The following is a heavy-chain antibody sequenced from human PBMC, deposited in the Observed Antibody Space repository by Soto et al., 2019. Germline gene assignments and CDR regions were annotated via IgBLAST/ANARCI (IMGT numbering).Heavy chain of an antibody. CDR2: ISYDSDTI. D-gene: IGHD3-3*01. CDR3: PRLYYDYV. Sequence: GSLRLSCAVSGLSFGTYSMNWVRQAAGKGLEWIAYISYDSDTIQYADSVKGRFTISRDNAKNSLYLQMNSLRDEDTAVYYCPRLYYDYVWGQGTTVTVSS. CDR1: GLSFGTYS. V-gene: IGHV3-48*02. J-gene: IGHJ6*02.